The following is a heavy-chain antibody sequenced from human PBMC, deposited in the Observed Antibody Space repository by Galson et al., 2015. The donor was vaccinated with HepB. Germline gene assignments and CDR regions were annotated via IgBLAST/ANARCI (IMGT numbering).Heavy chain of an antibody. Sequence: SLRLSCAASGFTFSSYAMHWVRQAPGKGLEWVAVISYDGSNKYYADSVKGRFTISRDNSKNMLYLQMNSLRAEDTAVYYCARVLCYSQYCPAVAGSPLDYWGQGTLVTVSS. V-gene: IGHV3-30-3*01. J-gene: IGHJ4*02. CDR1: GFTFSSYA. CDR3: ARVLCYSQYCPAVAGSPLDY. D-gene: IGHD6-19*01. CDR2: ISYDGSNK.